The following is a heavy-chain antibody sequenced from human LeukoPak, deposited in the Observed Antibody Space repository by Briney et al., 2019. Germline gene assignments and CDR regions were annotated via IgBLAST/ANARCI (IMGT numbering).Heavy chain of an antibody. J-gene: IGHJ4*02. Sequence: GGSLRLSCAASGFTFSDYYMSWIRQAPGKGLEWVSYISSSSSYTNYADSVKGRFTISRDNAENSLYLQMNSLRAEDTAVYYCARDRPGYSGYDVHYFDYWGQGTLVTVSS. CDR2: ISSSSSYT. V-gene: IGHV3-11*06. D-gene: IGHD5-12*01. CDR3: ARDRPGYSGYDVHYFDY. CDR1: GFTFSDYY.